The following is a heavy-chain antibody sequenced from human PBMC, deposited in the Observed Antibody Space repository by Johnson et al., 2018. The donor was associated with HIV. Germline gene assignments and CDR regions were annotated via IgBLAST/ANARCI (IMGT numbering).Heavy chain of an antibody. V-gene: IGHV3-74*01. CDR3: ARDGYCSGGSCYSGDRLDAFDI. Sequence: VQLVESGGGLVQPGRSLRLSCAASGFTFEDYGMNWVRQAPGKGLEWVSGINSDGSSTSYADSVKGRFTISRDNAKNTLYLQMNSLRAEDTAVYYCARDGYCSGGSCYSGDRLDAFDIWGQGTMVTVSS. J-gene: IGHJ3*02. D-gene: IGHD2-15*01. CDR1: GFTFEDYG. CDR2: INSDGSST.